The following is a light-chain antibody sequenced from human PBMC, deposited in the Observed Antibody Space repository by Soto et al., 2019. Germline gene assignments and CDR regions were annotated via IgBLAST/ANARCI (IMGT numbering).Light chain of an antibody. J-gene: IGKJ1*01. Sequence: DIQMTQSPSSLSASMGDRVTITCRASQSVRTYLNWYQQKPGKAPNLLISGASNLQSGVSSGFTGGGSGADLTLTINSLQPEDFATYFCQQTYSTPNTFGQGTKVDIK. CDR3: QQTYSTPNT. V-gene: IGKV1-39*01. CDR1: QSVRTY. CDR2: GAS.